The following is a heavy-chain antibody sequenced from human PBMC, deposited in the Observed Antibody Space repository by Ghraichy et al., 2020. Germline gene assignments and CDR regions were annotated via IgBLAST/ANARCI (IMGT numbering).Heavy chain of an antibody. CDR3: ARSAEELPGAFDI. J-gene: IGHJ3*02. CDR2: IWYDGSNK. D-gene: IGHD5-24*01. V-gene: IGHV3-33*01. CDR1: GFTFSSYG. Sequence: GGSLRLSCAASGFTFSSYGMHWVRQAPGKGLEWVAVIWYDGSNKYYADSVKGRFTISRDNSKNTLYLQMNSLRVEDTAVYYCARSAEELPGAFDIWGQGTMVTVSS.